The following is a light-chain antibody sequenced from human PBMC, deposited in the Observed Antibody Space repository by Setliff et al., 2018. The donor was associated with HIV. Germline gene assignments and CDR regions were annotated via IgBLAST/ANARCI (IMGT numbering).Light chain of an antibody. Sequence: QSALTQPASVSGSPGQSITISCTGTSNDVGRYDLVSWYQQHPARAPKLIIYQATRRPSGVSNRFSGSKSGNVASLTISGLQAEDEADYYCCSNTGSNTSVFGTWTKVTVL. V-gene: IGLV2-23*01. CDR3: CSNTGSNTSV. CDR2: QAT. J-gene: IGLJ1*01. CDR1: SNDVGRYDL.